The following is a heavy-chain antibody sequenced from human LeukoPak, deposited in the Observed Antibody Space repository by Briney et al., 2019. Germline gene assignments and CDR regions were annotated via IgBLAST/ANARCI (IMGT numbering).Heavy chain of an antibody. CDR1: GGSISSSSYY. Sequence: SETLSLTCTVSGGSISSSSYYWGWIRQPPGKGLEWIGSIYYSGSTYYNPSLKSRVTISVDTSKNQFSLKLSSVTAADTAVYYCARSQGITGTAGDAFDIWGQGTMVTVSS. CDR3: ARSQGITGTAGDAFDI. J-gene: IGHJ3*02. CDR2: IYYSGST. D-gene: IGHD1-20*01. V-gene: IGHV4-39*07.